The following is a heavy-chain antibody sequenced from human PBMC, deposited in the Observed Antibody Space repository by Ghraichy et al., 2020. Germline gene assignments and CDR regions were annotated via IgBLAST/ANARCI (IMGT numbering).Heavy chain of an antibody. Sequence: SETLSLTCTVSGGSISSYYWSWIRQPPGKGLEWIGYIYYSGSTNYNPSLKSRVTISVDTSKNQFSLKLSSVTAADTAVYYCARGNWNSNYFDYWGQGTLVTVSS. CDR3: ARGNWNSNYFDY. CDR2: IYYSGST. V-gene: IGHV4-59*01. CDR1: GGSISSYY. J-gene: IGHJ4*02. D-gene: IGHD1-7*01.